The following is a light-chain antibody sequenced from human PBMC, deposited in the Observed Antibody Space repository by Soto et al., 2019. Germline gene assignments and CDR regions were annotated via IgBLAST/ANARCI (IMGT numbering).Light chain of an antibody. CDR2: DAS. CDR1: QSVSSH. CDR3: QQRSSAIT. J-gene: IGKJ5*01. V-gene: IGKV3-11*01. Sequence: EIVLTQSPATLSLSPGERAPLSCRASQSVSSHLAWFPQRPGQAPRLLIYDASNRATGIPARFSGRGSGTDFTLTISSLEPEDFAVYYCQQRSSAITFGQGTRLEI.